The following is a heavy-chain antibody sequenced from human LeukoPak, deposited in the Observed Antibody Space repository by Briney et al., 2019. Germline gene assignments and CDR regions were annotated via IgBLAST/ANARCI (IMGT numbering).Heavy chain of an antibody. J-gene: IGHJ4*02. D-gene: IGHD3-3*01. V-gene: IGHV1-2*06. CDR1: GYTFTGYY. CDR3: ARDKSDSWRGYSYYSFDY. Sequence: ASVKVSCKASGYTFTGYYMHWVRQAPGQGLEWMGRINPNSGGTNYAQKFQGRVTMTRDTSISTAYMELSRLRSDDTAVYYCARDKSDSWRGYSYYSFDYWGQGILVTVSS. CDR2: INPNSGGT.